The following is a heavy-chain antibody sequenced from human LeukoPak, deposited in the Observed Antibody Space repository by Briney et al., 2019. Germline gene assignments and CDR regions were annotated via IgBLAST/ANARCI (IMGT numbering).Heavy chain of an antibody. D-gene: IGHD2-2*01. CDR3: ARGYCSSATCRHFDY. J-gene: IGHJ4*02. CDR1: GYAFTNYA. CDR2: ISVYNGNT. Sequence: ASVKVSCKASGYAFTNYAISWVRQAPGQGPEWMGWISVYNGNTNYAQKLQGRVTMTADTSTTTAYMELRSLRSDDTAVYYCARGYCSSATCRHFDYWGQGALVTVSS. V-gene: IGHV1-18*01.